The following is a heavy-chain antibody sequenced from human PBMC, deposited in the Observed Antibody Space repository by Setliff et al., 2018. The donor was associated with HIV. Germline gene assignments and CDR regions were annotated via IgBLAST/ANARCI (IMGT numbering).Heavy chain of an antibody. CDR2: VHTSGST. CDR3: ARGRYDNSHFYYEVIDY. J-gene: IGHJ4*02. CDR1: GGSISSGSYY. D-gene: IGHD3-22*01. Sequence: SETLSLTCTVSGGSISSGSYYWTWIRQPAGKGLEWIGRVHTSGSTIYNPSLESRVTILVDTSKNQFSLKLSSVTAADTAVYYCARGRYDNSHFYYEVIDYWGQGTLVTVSS. V-gene: IGHV4-61*02.